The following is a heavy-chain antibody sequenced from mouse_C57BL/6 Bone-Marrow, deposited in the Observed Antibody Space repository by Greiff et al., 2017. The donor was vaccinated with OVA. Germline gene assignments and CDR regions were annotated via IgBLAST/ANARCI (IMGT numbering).Heavy chain of an antibody. J-gene: IGHJ2*01. CDR3: ARVGYFDY. V-gene: IGHV5-4*01. CDR2: ISDGGSYT. CDR1: GFTFSSYA. Sequence: DVQLVESGGGLVKPGGSLKLSCAASGFTFSSYAMSWVRQTPEKRLAWVATISDGGSYTYYPDNVKGRFTISRDNAKNNLYLQRSHLKSEDTAMYYCARVGYFDYWGQGTTLTVSS.